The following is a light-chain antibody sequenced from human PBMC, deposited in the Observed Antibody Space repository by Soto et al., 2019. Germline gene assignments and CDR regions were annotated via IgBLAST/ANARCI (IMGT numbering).Light chain of an antibody. CDR2: EVS. CDR1: SGDIGGYNY. Sequence: QSALTQPASVSGSPGQSITISCTGTSGDIGGYNYVSWYQHHPGKAPKLMIYEVSNRPSGVSNRFSGSKSGNTASLTISGLQAEDEADYHCSSYTSRTTFVIFGGGTKLTVL. J-gene: IGLJ2*01. CDR3: SSYTSRTTFVI. V-gene: IGLV2-14*01.